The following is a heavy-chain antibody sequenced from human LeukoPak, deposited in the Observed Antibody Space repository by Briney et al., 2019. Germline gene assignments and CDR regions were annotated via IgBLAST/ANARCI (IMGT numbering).Heavy chain of an antibody. J-gene: IGHJ5*02. V-gene: IGHV4-34*01. Sequence: SETLSFTCAVYGVSFSGYYWSWIRQPPGKGLEWIGEINHSGSTNYNPSLKSRVTISVDTSKNQFSLKLSSVTAADTAVYYCARGRSSWYFSKNWFDPWGQGTLVTVSS. D-gene: IGHD6-13*01. CDR1: GVSFSGYY. CDR3: ARGRSSWYFSKNWFDP. CDR2: INHSGST.